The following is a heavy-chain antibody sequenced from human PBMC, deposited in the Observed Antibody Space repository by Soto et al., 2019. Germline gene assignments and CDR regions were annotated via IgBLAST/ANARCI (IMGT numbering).Heavy chain of an antibody. CDR2: ISYGAINK. J-gene: IGHJ6*02. CDR3: ANRYYHSSDSYYARYYSYLGMDV. D-gene: IGHD3-22*01. V-gene: IGHV3-30-3*01. Sequence: PGGSLRLSCAASEFTFSSYAMHWVRQAPGKGLEWVAVISYGAINKYYADSVRGRFTISRDNFKNTLYLQMNSMRAEDTAVHYCANRYYHSSDSYYARYYSYLGMDVWGQGTRVTVS. CDR1: EFTFSSYA.